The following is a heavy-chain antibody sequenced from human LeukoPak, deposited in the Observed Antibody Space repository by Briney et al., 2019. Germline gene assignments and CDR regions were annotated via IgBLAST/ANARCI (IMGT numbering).Heavy chain of an antibody. J-gene: IGHJ4*02. V-gene: IGHV4-34*01. CDR2: INHSGST. CDR1: GGSFSGYY. CDR3: ARHGTRLGYCSSTSCYTLGYFDY. Sequence: SETLSLTCAVYGGSFSGYYWSWTRQPPRKGLEWIGEINHSGSTNYNPSLKSRVTISVDTSKNQFSLKLSSVTAADTAVYYCARHGTRLGYCSSTSCYTLGYFDYWGQGTLVTVSS. D-gene: IGHD2-2*02.